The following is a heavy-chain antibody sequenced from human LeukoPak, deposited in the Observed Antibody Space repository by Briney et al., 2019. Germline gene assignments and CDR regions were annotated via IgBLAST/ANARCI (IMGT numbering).Heavy chain of an antibody. CDR2: ISSSGSTI. J-gene: IGHJ4*02. CDR1: GFTFSDYY. Sequence: GGSLRLSYAATGFTFSDYYMSWIREAPGKGLEWVSYISSSGSTIYYADSVKGRFTISRDNAKNSLYLQMNSLRAEDTAVYYCARAHYGSGSYSYWGQGTLVTVSS. V-gene: IGHV3-11*04. CDR3: ARAHYGSGSYSY. D-gene: IGHD3-10*01.